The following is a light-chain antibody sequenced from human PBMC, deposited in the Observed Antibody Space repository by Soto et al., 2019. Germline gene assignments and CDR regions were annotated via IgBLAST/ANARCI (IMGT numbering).Light chain of an antibody. CDR1: QRLLHSNGNIF. Sequence: EIVMTQSPPSLTVTPGEPASISCRSSQRLLHSNGNIFLDWYLQKPGQSPQLLIYLGFNRACGVPDRFSGSAAGTDFTLKISRVEAEDVGVYYCMQALQTPYTFGQGTKLEIK. V-gene: IGKV2-28*01. CDR2: LGF. CDR3: MQALQTPYT. J-gene: IGKJ2*01.